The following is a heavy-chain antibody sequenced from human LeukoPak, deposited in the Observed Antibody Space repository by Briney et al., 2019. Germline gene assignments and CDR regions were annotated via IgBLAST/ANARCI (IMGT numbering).Heavy chain of an antibody. D-gene: IGHD1-26*01. CDR3: ARASPPYSGSFREGFDY. CDR2: ISAYNGNT. J-gene: IGHJ4*02. Sequence: AASVKVSCKASGYTFTSYGISWVRQAPGQGLEWMGWISAYNGNTNYAQKLQGRVTMTTDTSTGTAYMELRSLRSDDTAVYYCARASPPYSGSFREGFDYWGQGTLVTVSS. CDR1: GYTFTSYG. V-gene: IGHV1-18*01.